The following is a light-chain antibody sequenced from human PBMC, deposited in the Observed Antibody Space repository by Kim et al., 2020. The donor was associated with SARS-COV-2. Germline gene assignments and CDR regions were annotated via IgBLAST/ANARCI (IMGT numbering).Light chain of an antibody. CDR3: QVWDSSSDHPEV. CDR2: YDS. CDR1: NIGSKS. V-gene: IGLV3-21*04. Sequence: PGKQARITCGGSNIGSKSVHWYQQKPGQAPVLVIYYDSDRPSGIPERFSGSNSGNTATLTISRVEAGDEADYYCQVWDSSSDHPEVFGTGTKVTVL. J-gene: IGLJ1*01.